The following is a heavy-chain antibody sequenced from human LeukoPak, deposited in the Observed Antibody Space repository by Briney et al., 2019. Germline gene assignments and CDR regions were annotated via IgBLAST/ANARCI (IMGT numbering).Heavy chain of an antibody. CDR3: AGGNSMDV. V-gene: IGHV3-7*03. J-gene: IGHJ6*04. CDR2: IKKDGSGI. D-gene: IGHD1/OR15-1a*01. CDR1: EFPFSDSW. Sequence: GGSLRLSCAVSEFPFSDSWMYWVRQAPGKGLEGVANIKKDGSGISYVDSVQGRFIISRDNAKNSLYLQMNSRRVEDTAVYFCAGGNSMDVWGKGTAVTVSS.